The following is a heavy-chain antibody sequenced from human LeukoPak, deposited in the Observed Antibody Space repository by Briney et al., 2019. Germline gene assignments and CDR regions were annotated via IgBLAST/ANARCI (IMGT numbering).Heavy chain of an antibody. CDR1: GGSISSYY. V-gene: IGHV4-59*01. D-gene: IGHD3-9*01. CDR2: IYYSGST. J-gene: IGHJ4*02. CDR3: ARVQYYDILTGYPNPPDY. Sequence: SETLSLTCTVSGGSISSYYWSWIRQPPGKGLEWIGYIYYSGSTNYNPSLKSRVTISVDTSKNQFSPKLSSVTAADTAVYYCARVQYYDILTGYPNPPDYWGQGTLVTVSS.